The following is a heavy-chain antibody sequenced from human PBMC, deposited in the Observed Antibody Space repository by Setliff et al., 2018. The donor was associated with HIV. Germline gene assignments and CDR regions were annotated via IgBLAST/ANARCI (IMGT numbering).Heavy chain of an antibody. V-gene: IGHV3-7*03. Sequence: PGGSLRLSCVASGFTFSRYWMSWVRQAPGKGLEFVAHIKEDGRVTNYVDSVKGRFTISRDNAKNLVFLQMNSLRVEDTAVYYCARWPREVAEMGGAFDSWGQGTMVTVSS. CDR1: GFTFSRYW. J-gene: IGHJ3*02. CDR3: ARWPREVAEMGGAFDS. D-gene: IGHD3-16*01. CDR2: IKEDGRVT.